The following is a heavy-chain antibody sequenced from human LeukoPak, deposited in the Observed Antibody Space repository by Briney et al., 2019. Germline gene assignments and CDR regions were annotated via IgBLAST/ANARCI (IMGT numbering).Heavy chain of an antibody. CDR2: IYHSGST. V-gene: IGHV4-38-2*01. J-gene: IGHJ3*02. Sequence: SETLSLTCAVSGYSISSGYYWGWIRQPPGKGLEWIGSIYHSGSTYYNPSLKSRVTISVDTSKNQFSLKLSSVTAADTAVYYCARRNAFDIWGQGTMLTVSS. CDR3: ARRNAFDI. CDR1: GYSISSGYY.